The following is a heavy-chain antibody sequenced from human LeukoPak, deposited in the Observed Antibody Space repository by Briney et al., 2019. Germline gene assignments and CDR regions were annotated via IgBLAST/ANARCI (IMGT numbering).Heavy chain of an antibody. Sequence: SETLSLTCTVSGGSISSSSYYWGWIRQPPGKGLEWIGSIYYSGSTYYNPSLKSRVTISVDTSKNQFSLKLSSVTAADTAVYYCARHAVLLRYFDLSNNWFDPWGQGTLVTVSS. D-gene: IGHD3-9*01. CDR1: GGSISSSSYY. CDR3: ARHAVLLRYFDLSNNWFDP. CDR2: IYYSGST. J-gene: IGHJ5*02. V-gene: IGHV4-39*01.